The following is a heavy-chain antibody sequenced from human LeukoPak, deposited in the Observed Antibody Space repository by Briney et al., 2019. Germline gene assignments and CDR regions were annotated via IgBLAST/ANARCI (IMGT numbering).Heavy chain of an antibody. J-gene: IGHJ6*02. CDR2: ISYDGSNK. CDR1: GFTFSSYA. CDR3: ARGPYYDILTGSPLYYSMDV. V-gene: IGHV3-30-3*01. D-gene: IGHD3-9*01. Sequence: GGSLRPSCAASGFTFSSYAMHWVRQAPGKGLEWVAVISYDGSNKYYADSVKGRFTISRDNSKNTLYLQMNSLRAEDTAVYYCARGPYYDILTGSPLYYSMDVWGQGTTVTVSS.